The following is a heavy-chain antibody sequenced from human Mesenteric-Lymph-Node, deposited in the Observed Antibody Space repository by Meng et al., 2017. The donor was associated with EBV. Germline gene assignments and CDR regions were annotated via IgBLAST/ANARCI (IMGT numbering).Heavy chain of an antibody. J-gene: IGHJ4*02. CDR1: GGSISSSNYY. Sequence: RLRRQESGPGRVKPSETRSLTCTVSGGSISSSNYYWGWIRQPPGKGLEWIGTIYYSGRTYYNPSLKSRVTISVGTSKNQFSLKLSSVTAADTAFYYCARITGPGLPYYFDYWGQGTLVTVSS. CDR2: IYYSGRT. D-gene: IGHD2-8*02. V-gene: IGHV4-39*06. CDR3: ARITGPGLPYYFDY.